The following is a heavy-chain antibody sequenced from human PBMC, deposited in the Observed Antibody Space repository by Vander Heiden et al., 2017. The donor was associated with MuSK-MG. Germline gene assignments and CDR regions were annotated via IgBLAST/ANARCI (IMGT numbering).Heavy chain of an antibody. D-gene: IGHD3-16*02. Sequence: QVQLQQWGAGLLKPSETLSLTCAVYGGSLSGYYWSWIRQPPGKGLEWIGEINHSGSTNYNPSLKSRVTISVDTSKNQFSLKLSSVTAADTAVYYCARRTYYDYVWGSYRFLGYFDYWGQGTLVTVSS. CDR3: ARRTYYDYVWGSYRFLGYFDY. V-gene: IGHV4-34*01. J-gene: IGHJ4*02. CDR1: GGSLSGYY. CDR2: INHSGST.